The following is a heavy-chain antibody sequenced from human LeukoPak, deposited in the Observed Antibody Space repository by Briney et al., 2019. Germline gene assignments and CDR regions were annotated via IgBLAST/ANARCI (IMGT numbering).Heavy chain of an antibody. CDR2: INPDSGNP. CDR3: AREGYSDYETKGFDI. J-gene: IGHJ3*02. Sequence: GASVKVSCKASGYTFTGFYMHWVRQAPGQGLEWMGGINPDSGNPSSTQKFRGRVTVTRDTSISTVYMELSSLRSDDTAVYYCAREGYSDYETKGFDIWGQGTMVTVSS. D-gene: IGHD5-12*01. V-gene: IGHV1-2*02. CDR1: GYTFTGFY.